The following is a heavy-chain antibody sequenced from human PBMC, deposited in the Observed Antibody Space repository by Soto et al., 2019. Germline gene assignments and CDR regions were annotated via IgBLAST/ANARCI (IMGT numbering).Heavy chain of an antibody. J-gene: IGHJ3*02. Sequence: ASVKVSCKASGYTFTSYGISWVRQAPGQGLEWMGWISAYNGNTNYAQKLQGRVTMTTDTSTGTAYMELRSLRSDDTAVYYCARGALSGRPSDDAFDIWGQGTMVTVSS. CDR2: ISAYNGNT. CDR3: ARGALSGRPSDDAFDI. CDR1: GYTFTSYG. V-gene: IGHV1-18*04. D-gene: IGHD1-20*01.